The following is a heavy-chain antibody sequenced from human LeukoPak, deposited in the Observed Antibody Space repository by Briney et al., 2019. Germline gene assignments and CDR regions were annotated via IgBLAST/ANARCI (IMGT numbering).Heavy chain of an antibody. Sequence: SETLSLTCTVSGGSISSYYWSRIRQPPGKGLEWIGYIYYSGSTNYNPSLKSRVTISVDTSKNQFSLKLSSVTAADTAVYYCARTDSSGYYYFDYWGQGTLVTVSS. CDR2: IYYSGST. V-gene: IGHV4-59*08. J-gene: IGHJ4*02. CDR3: ARTDSSGYYYFDY. CDR1: GGSISSYY. D-gene: IGHD3-22*01.